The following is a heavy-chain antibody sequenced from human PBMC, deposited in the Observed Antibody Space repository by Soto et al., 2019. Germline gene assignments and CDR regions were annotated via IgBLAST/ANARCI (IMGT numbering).Heavy chain of an antibody. Sequence: QVQLQESGPGLVKPSETLSLTCAVSGDSISSYYCMWIRQPPGKGLESIGYLYYGRSANYNPSLKSRVTLPVDTSTNQCSLTLISMTAADTAVYSCALRSMAVVPEYWGQGTLVTVSS. CDR2: LYYGRSA. V-gene: IGHV4-59*01. J-gene: IGHJ4*02. D-gene: IGHD3-22*01. CDR1: GDSISSYY. CDR3: ALRSMAVVPEY.